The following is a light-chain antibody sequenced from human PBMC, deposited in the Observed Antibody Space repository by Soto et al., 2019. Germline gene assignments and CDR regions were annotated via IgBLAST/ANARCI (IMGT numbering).Light chain of an antibody. J-gene: IGLJ1*01. CDR3: SSYTSSSTYV. CDR1: SSDVGGYNY. CDR2: DVS. V-gene: IGLV2-14*03. Sequence: QSVLTHPASVSGAPGQSIAISCTGTSSDVGGYNYVSWYQHHPVKAPKLMIYDVSNRPSGVSNRLSGSKSGNTASLTIFWLQAEDEADYYCSSYTSSSTYVFGTGTKVTVL.